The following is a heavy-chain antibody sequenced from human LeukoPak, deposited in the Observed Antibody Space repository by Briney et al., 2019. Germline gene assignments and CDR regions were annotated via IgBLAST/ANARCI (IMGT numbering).Heavy chain of an antibody. V-gene: IGHV1-69*13. J-gene: IGHJ1*01. Sequence: SVKVSCKASGGTFSSYAISWVRQAPGQGLEWMGGIIPIFGTANYAQKFQGRVTITADESTSTAYMELSSLRSEDTAVYYCARARNPEGYCSGGSCYDEYFQHWGQGTLVTVSS. CDR1: GGTFSSYA. CDR2: IIPIFGTA. D-gene: IGHD2-15*01. CDR3: ARARNPEGYCSGGSCYDEYFQH.